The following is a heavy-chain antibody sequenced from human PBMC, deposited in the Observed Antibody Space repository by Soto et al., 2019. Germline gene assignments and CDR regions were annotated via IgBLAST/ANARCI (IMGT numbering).Heavy chain of an antibody. J-gene: IGHJ6*02. CDR2: IHHSGST. CDR3: ARTSYYDSSGYYGMDV. CDR1: AGSISSRNW. V-gene: IGHV4-4*02. D-gene: IGHD3-22*01. Sequence: LSLTCAVSAGSISSRNWWTWVRQSPGKGLEWIGEIHHSGSTNYNPSLKSRVTISVDNSKNQFSLKLTSVTAADTAVYYCARTSYYDSSGYYGMDVWGQGTTVTVSS.